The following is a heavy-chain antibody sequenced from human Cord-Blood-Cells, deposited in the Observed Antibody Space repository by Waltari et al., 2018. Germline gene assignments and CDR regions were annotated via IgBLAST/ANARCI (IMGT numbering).Heavy chain of an antibody. D-gene: IGHD6-13*01. CDR3: AREIIAAAGTYYGMDV. Sequence: QVQLQESGPGLVKPSETLSLTCAVSGYSISSGYYWGWIRQPPGKGLEWIGSIYHSGSTNDNPSLKSRVTISEATSKNQFSLKLGSVTAADTAVYYCAREIIAAAGTYYGMDVWGQGTTVTVSS. CDR1: GYSISSGYY. CDR2: IYHSGST. J-gene: IGHJ6*02. V-gene: IGHV4-38-2*02.